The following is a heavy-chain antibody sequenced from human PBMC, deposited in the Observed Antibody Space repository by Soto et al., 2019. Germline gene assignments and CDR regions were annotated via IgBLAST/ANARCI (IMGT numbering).Heavy chain of an antibody. CDR1: GGSVSNGMYY. CDR3: ARYLNNFDCRHLYYFDY. V-gene: IGHV4-61*01. Sequence: RSLTCTVSGGSVSNGMYYWSWIRQPPGKGLEWIGNVYFTGTTIYNPSLKSRVTMSVDTYKDQFFLKLTSVTAADTPVYYCARYLNNFDCRHLYYFDYWGLGILVTVSS. CDR2: VYFTGTT. D-gene: IGHD1-20*01. J-gene: IGHJ4*02.